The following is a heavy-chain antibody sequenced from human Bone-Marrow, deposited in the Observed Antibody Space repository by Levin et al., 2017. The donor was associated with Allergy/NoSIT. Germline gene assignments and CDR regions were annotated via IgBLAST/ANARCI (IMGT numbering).Heavy chain of an antibody. V-gene: IGHV3-23*01. CDR3: AKQYCGTFSCYPVNY. CDR1: GFTFSTYA. D-gene: IGHD2-2*01. Sequence: GESLKISCAASGFTFSTYAMTWIRQPPGKGLEGVSGVSDSGDGTYYADSVKGRFTVSRDNSRNRFYLQMNSLRAEDTAIYYCAKQYCGTFSCYPVNYWGQGTLVSVST. J-gene: IGHJ4*02. CDR2: VSDSGDGT.